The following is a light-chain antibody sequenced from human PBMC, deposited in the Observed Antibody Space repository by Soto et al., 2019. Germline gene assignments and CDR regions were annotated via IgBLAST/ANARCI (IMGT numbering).Light chain of an antibody. CDR3: LQSVGSPWT. CDR1: QSVRSTS. J-gene: IGKJ1*01. Sequence: EIVLTQSPGTLSLSPGERATLSCRASQSVRSTSLAWYQQKPGQAPRLLIYATSSRAPGIPDRFSGSGSGTDFTLAISRLEPEDFVVFYCLQSVGSPWTFGQGTKVEIK. CDR2: ATS. V-gene: IGKV3-20*01.